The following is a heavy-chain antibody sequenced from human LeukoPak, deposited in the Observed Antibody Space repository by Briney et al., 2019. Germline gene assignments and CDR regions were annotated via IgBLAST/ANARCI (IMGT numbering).Heavy chain of an antibody. D-gene: IGHD3-10*01. CDR2: IFHSGST. CDR3: ARPRVRGVIIRGFDY. Sequence: PSGTLSLTCAVSGGSISSGNWWTWVRQPPGKGLEWIGEIFHSGSTNYNPSLKSRVTISVDKSKNYFSLKLSSVTAADTAVYYCARPRVRGVIIRGFDYWGQGTLVTVSS. J-gene: IGHJ4*01. CDR1: GGSISSGNW. V-gene: IGHV4-4*02.